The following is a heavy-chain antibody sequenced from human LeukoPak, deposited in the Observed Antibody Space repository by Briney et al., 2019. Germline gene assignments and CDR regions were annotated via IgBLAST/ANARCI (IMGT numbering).Heavy chain of an antibody. V-gene: IGHV1-46*01. Sequence: GASVNVSCKASGYTFTSYYMHWVRQAPGQGLEWMGIINPSGGSTSYAQKFQGRVTMTRDTSTSTVYMELSSLRSEDTAVYYCAREPIAVAGTRVFAFDIWGQGTMVTVSS. CDR2: INPSGGST. J-gene: IGHJ3*02. CDR3: AREPIAVAGTRVFAFDI. CDR1: GYTFTSYY. D-gene: IGHD6-19*01.